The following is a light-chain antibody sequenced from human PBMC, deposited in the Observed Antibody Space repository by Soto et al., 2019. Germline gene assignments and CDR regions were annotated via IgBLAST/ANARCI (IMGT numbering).Light chain of an antibody. V-gene: IGKV3-20*01. Sequence: EIVLTQSPGTLSLSPGERATLSCRASQSVSSSYLAWYQQKPGQAPRLLIYGASSRATGIPGRFSGSGSGTDFTLTISRLEPEDFATYYCQQYYSFPPTFGGGTKVDIK. CDR3: QQYYSFPPT. CDR2: GAS. J-gene: IGKJ4*01. CDR1: QSVSSSY.